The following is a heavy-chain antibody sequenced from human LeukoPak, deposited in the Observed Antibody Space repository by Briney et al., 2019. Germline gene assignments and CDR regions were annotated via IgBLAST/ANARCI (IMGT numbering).Heavy chain of an antibody. V-gene: IGHV4-39*01. CDR1: GGSISSSSYY. Sequence: SETLSLTCTVSGGSISSSSYYWAWIRQPPGKGLKWIGSIYYSGSTNYNPSLKSRVTISVDTSKNQFSLKLSSVTAADTAVYYCARLGPSNPNWFDPWGQGTLVTVSS. D-gene: IGHD4-11*01. J-gene: IGHJ5*02. CDR2: IYYSGST. CDR3: ARLGPSNPNWFDP.